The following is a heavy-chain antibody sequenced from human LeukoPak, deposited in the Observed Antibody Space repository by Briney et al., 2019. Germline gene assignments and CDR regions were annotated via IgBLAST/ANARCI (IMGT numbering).Heavy chain of an antibody. Sequence: PSETLSLTCAVYGGSFRGYYWRWLRQPPGKGLEWIGEINHSGSTNYNPSLKSRVTISVDTSKNQFSLKLSSVTAADTAVYYCARFSLALIRHGMDVWGQGTTVTVSS. D-gene: IGHD3-16*02. J-gene: IGHJ6*02. CDR3: ARFSLALIRHGMDV. V-gene: IGHV4-34*01. CDR2: INHSGST. CDR1: GGSFRGYY.